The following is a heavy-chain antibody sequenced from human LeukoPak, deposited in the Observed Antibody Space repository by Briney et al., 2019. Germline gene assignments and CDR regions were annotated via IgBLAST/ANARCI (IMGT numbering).Heavy chain of an antibody. J-gene: IGHJ4*02. V-gene: IGHV4-39*01. CDR1: GGSIGSSNW. D-gene: IGHD3-10*01. CDR2: IYYSGST. CDR3: ASFGDSDY. Sequence: SETLSLTCAVSGGSIGSSNWWSWVRQPPGKALEWIGSIYYSGSTYYNPSLKSRVTIPVDTSKNQFSLKLSSVTAADTAVYYCASFGDSDYWGQGTLVTVSS.